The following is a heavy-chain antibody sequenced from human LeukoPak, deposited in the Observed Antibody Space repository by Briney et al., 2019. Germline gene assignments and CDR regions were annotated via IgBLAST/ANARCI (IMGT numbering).Heavy chain of an antibody. J-gene: IGHJ4*02. Sequence: PSETLSLTCTVSGGSISSYYWSWIRQPPGKGLEWIGYIYYSGSTNYNHSLKSRVTISVDTSKNQISLKLSSVTAADTAVYYCARERAVTTYYYFDYWGQGTLVTVSS. V-gene: IGHV4-59*01. D-gene: IGHD4-17*01. CDR2: IYYSGST. CDR1: GGSISSYY. CDR3: ARERAVTTYYYFDY.